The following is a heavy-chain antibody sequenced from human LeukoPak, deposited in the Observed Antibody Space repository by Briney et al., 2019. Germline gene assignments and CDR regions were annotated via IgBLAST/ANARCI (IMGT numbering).Heavy chain of an antibody. V-gene: IGHV3-30*03. J-gene: IGHJ4*02. CDR3: ARGPVNGMVRGEKHFDY. D-gene: IGHD3-10*01. Sequence: GRSLRLSCAASGFTFSTYAIHWVRQAPGKGLEWVAAISHDGTNKYYADSVKGRFTISRDTSKNTLYLQMNSLRAEDTAVYYCARGPVNGMVRGEKHFDYWGQGTLVTVSS. CDR1: GFTFSTYA. CDR2: ISHDGTNK.